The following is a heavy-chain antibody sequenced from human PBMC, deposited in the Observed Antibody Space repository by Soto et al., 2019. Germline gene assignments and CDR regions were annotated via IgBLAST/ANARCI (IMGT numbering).Heavy chain of an antibody. J-gene: IGHJ6*02. CDR1: GGSISSYY. CDR3: ARAGDFWSGYRRYYYYGMDV. Sequence: SETLSLTCTVSGGSISSYYWSWIRQPPGKGLEWIGYIYYSGSTNYNPSLKSRVTISVDTSKNQFSLKLSSVTAADTAVYYCARAGDFWSGYRRYYYYGMDVWGQGTTVTVSS. D-gene: IGHD3-3*01. V-gene: IGHV4-59*01. CDR2: IYYSGST.